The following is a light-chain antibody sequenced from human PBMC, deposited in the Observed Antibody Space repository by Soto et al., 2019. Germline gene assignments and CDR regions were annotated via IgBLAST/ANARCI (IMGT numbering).Light chain of an antibody. V-gene: IGKV3-20*01. J-gene: IGKJ1*01. CDR2: GAS. Sequence: EIVLTQSPGTLSLAPGERATLFCRVSQIVTSSYLAWHQQKPGQAPRLLIYGASSRATGIPDRFSGSGSGTDFTLTISRLEPEDFAVYYCQQHGSSPPSWTFGQGTKVEIK. CDR3: QQHGSSPPSWT. CDR1: QIVTSSY.